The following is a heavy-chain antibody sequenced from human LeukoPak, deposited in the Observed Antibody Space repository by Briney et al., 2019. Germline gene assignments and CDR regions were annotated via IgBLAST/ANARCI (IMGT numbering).Heavy chain of an antibody. V-gene: IGHV3-66*01. CDR2: IYSGGST. J-gene: IGHJ4*02. Sequence: GGSLRLSCAASGFTVSSNYMSWVRQAPGKGLEWVSVIYSGGSTYYADSVKGRFTISRDNSKNTLYLQMNSLRAKDTAVYYCARVPGGSGIQHYFDYWGQGTLVTVSS. CDR1: GFTVSSNY. CDR3: ARVPGGSGIQHYFDY. D-gene: IGHD3-10*01.